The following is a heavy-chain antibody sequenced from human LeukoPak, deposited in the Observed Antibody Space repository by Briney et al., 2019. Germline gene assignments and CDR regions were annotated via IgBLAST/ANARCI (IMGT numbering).Heavy chain of an antibody. CDR3: AKLINWFRP. D-gene: IGHD2-8*01. CDR2: IYYSGST. Sequence: SETLSLTCTVSGGSISSYYWSWIRQPPGKGLEWIGYIYYSGSTNYNPSLKSRVTISVDTSKNQFSLKLSSVTAADTAVYYCAKLINWFRPWGQGTLVTVSS. V-gene: IGHV4-59*01. CDR1: GGSISSYY. J-gene: IGHJ5*02.